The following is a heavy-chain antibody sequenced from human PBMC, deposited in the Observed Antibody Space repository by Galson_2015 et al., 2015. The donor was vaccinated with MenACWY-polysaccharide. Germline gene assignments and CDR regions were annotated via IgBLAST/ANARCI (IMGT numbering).Heavy chain of an antibody. J-gene: IGHJ4*02. CDR3: ANPGLSTRRTSDVDY. CDR1: GFTFSNAW. CDR2: IRSKTDGGTT. D-gene: IGHD5/OR15-5a*01. V-gene: IGHV3-15*01. Sequence: SLRLSCAASGFTFSNAWMNWVRQAPGKGLEWIGRIRSKTDGGTTDYAAPAKGRFTISRDDSTNTLYLQMNSLTTADTAVYYCANPGLSTRRTSDVDYWGQGTLVTVSS.